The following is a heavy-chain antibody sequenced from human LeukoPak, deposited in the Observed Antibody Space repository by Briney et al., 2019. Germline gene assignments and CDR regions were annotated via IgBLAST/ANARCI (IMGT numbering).Heavy chain of an antibody. D-gene: IGHD3-10*01. V-gene: IGHV1-69*13. J-gene: IGHJ4*02. Sequence: ASVKVSCKASGGTFSGSAISWVRQVPGQGLEWMGGITPLFRAANYAQRFQGRVTITADESTNTAYMELSSLRTEDTAIYYCATYYFGSGIYPPDCWGRGTLVTVSS. CDR3: ATYYFGSGIYPPDC. CDR1: GGTFSGSA. CDR2: ITPLFRAA.